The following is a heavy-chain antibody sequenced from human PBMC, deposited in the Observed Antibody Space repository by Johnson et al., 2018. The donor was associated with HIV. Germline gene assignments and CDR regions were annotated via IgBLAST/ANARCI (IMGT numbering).Heavy chain of an antibody. J-gene: IGHJ3*02. Sequence: VQLVESGGGLVQPGGSLRLSCAASGFTFSSYWMSWVRQAPGKGLEWVANIKQDGSEKYYVDSVKGRFTISRDNSKNTLYLQMNSLRAEDTAVYYCAKVTMIVVVDNAFDIWGQGTMVTVSS. CDR3: AKVTMIVVVDNAFDI. CDR2: IKQDGSEK. D-gene: IGHD3-22*01. V-gene: IGHV3-7*03. CDR1: GFTFSSYW.